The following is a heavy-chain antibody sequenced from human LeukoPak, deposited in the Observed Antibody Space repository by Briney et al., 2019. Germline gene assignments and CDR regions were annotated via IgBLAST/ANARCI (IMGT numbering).Heavy chain of an antibody. D-gene: IGHD5-18*01. CDR2: IYYSGST. CDR1: GGSISSYY. V-gene: IGHV4-59*01. CDR3: ARGSTASTIDY. J-gene: IGHJ4*02. Sequence: SETLSLTCTVSGGSISSYYWSWIRQPPGKGLEWIGYIYYSGSTNYNPSLKSRVTISVDTSKNQFSLKLSSVAAADTAVYYCARGSTASTIDYWGQGTLVTVSS.